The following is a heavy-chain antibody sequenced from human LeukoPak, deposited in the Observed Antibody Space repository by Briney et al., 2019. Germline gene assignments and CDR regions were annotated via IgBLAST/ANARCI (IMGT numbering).Heavy chain of an antibody. J-gene: IGHJ4*02. D-gene: IGHD3-22*01. CDR3: AKKPSSGYYYIDY. V-gene: IGHV3-23*01. CDR2: LSDSGGST. Sequence: GGSLRLSCAASGFTFSSYAMSWGRQAPGKGLEWVSTLSDSGGSTYYAASVKGRFTISRDNSKNTLYLQMNSLRAEDTAVYCCAKKPSSGYYYIDYWGQGTLVTVSS. CDR1: GFTFSSYA.